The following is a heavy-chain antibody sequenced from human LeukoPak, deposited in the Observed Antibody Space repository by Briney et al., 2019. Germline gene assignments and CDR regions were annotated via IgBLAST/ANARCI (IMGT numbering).Heavy chain of an antibody. CDR2: IDWDDDK. J-gene: IGHJ4*02. Sequence: SGPALVKPTQTLTLTCTFSGFSLTTSGMCVSWIRQPPGKALEWLTRIDWDDDKHYYTSLKTRLTISKDTSKNQVVLTITNMDPVDTATYYCARIIVDSSGYSHFDYWGQGTLVTVSS. V-gene: IGHV2-70*11. CDR3: ARIIVDSSGYSHFDY. D-gene: IGHD3-22*01. CDR1: GFSLTTSGMC.